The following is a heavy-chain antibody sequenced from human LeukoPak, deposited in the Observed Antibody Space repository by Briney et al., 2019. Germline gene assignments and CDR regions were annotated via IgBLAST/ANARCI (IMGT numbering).Heavy chain of an antibody. Sequence: GGSLRLSCAASGFTFGSFWMSWVRQAPGKGLEWVANIKKDGSEKYYVDSVKGRFTISRDNAKNSLYLQMNSLRAEDTAVYYCARGSEWELLGSCDYWGQGTLVTVSS. V-gene: IGHV3-7*01. J-gene: IGHJ4*02. D-gene: IGHD1-26*01. CDR1: GFTFGSFW. CDR3: ARGSEWELLGSCDY. CDR2: IKKDGSEK.